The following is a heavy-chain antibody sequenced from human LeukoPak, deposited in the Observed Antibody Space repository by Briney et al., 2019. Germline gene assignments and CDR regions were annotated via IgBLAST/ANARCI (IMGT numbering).Heavy chain of an antibody. CDR1: XS. J-gene: IGHJ4*02. CDR2: IYYSGTT. CDR3: XXXXXXXXXXIXXY. Sequence: XSXSWIRQPXGXXLEWIGYIYYSGTTYYXPSLKSRVTISVDTSXNQFSLRLSSVAAADTAVYXXXXXXXXXXXXIXXYWGQGTLVTVSS. V-gene: IGHV4-30-4*07.